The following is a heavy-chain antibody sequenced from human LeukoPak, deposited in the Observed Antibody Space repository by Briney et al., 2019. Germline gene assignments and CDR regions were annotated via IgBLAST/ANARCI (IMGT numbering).Heavy chain of an antibody. V-gene: IGHV4-4*02. CDR3: ARDVGARLPGY. CDR1: GFTFSSYAM. Sequence: GSLRLSCAASGFTFSSYAMSWVRQPPGKGLEWIGELYHSGSTNYNPSLKSRVTISVDKSQNQFSLKLDSVTAADTAMYYCARDVGARLPGYWGQGILVTVSS. J-gene: IGHJ4*02. CDR2: LYHSGST. D-gene: IGHD6-6*01.